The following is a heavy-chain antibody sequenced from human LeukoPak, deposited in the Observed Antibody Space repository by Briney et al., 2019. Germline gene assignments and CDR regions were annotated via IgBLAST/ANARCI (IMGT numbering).Heavy chain of an antibody. J-gene: IGHJ4*02. CDR1: GFTLSSNY. D-gene: IGHD3-22*01. Sequence: GGSLRLSCAASGFTLSSNYLSWVRQAPGKGLEWVSVIYSGGSTYYADSVKGRFTISRDNSKNTLYLQMNSLRAEDTAVYYCARGVLYDSSGAPFDYWGQGTLVTVSS. V-gene: IGHV3-53*01. CDR2: IYSGGST. CDR3: ARGVLYDSSGAPFDY.